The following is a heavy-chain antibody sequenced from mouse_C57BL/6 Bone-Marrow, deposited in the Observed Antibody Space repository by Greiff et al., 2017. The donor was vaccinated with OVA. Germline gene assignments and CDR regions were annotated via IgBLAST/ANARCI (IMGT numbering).Heavy chain of an antibody. CDR3: ARYDYGSTSWFAY. CDR1: GYTFTNYW. Sequence: VQGVESGAELVRPGTSVKMSCKASGYTFTNYWIGWAKQRPGHGLEWIGDIYPGGGYTNYNEKFKGKATLTADKSSSTAYMQFSSLTSEDSAIYYCARYDYGSTSWFAYWGQGTLVTVSA. J-gene: IGHJ3*01. D-gene: IGHD1-1*01. V-gene: IGHV1-63*01. CDR2: IYPGGGYT.